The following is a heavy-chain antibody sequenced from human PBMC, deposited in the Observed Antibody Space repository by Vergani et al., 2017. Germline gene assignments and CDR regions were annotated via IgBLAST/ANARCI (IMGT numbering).Heavy chain of an antibody. CDR1: GGSFSGYY. J-gene: IGHJ4*02. V-gene: IGHV4-34*01. CDR2: INHSGST. Sequence: QVQLQQWGAGLLKPSETLSFTCAVYGGSFSGYYWSWIRQPPGKGLEWIGEINHSGSTNCNPPLKSPVTRSVDTSKNQFSLKLSSVTAADTAVYYCARDAGRYSNYFGYWGQGTLVTVSS. D-gene: IGHD4-11*01. CDR3: ARDAGRYSNYFGY.